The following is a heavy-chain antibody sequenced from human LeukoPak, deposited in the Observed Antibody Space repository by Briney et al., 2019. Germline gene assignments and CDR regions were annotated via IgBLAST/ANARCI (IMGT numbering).Heavy chain of an antibody. J-gene: IGHJ4*02. V-gene: IGHV3-30*04. CDR3: ARPRGYSYSPIAY. Sequence: TGGSLRLPCAASGFTFSSYAMHWVRQAPGKGLEWVAVISYDGSNKYYADSVKGRFTISRDNSKNTLYLQMNSLRAEDTAVYYCARPRGYSYSPIAYWGQGTLVTVSS. CDR2: ISYDGSNK. CDR1: GFTFSSYA. D-gene: IGHD5-18*01.